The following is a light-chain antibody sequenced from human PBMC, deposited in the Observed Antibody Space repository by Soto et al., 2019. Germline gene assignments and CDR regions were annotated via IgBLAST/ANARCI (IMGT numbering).Light chain of an antibody. CDR1: SSDVGGYNS. CDR2: DVN. CDR3: CSYAGTSYV. J-gene: IGLJ1*01. Sequence: ALTQPRSVSGSPGQSVTISCTGASSDVGGYNSVSWYQQHPVKAPKLMIYDVNKRPSGVPDRFSGSKSGNTASLTISGLQTEDEADYYCCSYAGTSYVFGTGTKVTVL. V-gene: IGLV2-11*01.